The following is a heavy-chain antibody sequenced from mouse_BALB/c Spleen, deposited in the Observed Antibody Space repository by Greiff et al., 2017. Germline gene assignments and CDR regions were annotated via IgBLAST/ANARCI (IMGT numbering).Heavy chain of an antibody. Sequence: VQRVESGPELVRPGVSVKISCKGSGYTFNDYAMHWVKQSHAKSLEWIGVISTYSGNTNYNQKFKGKATMTVDKSSSTAYMELARLTSEDSAIYYCARSGHITTVVVPGFAYWGQGTLVTVSA. V-gene: IGHV1-67*01. D-gene: IGHD1-1*01. CDR1: GYTFNDYA. CDR3: ARSGHITTVVVPGFAY. CDR2: ISTYSGNT. J-gene: IGHJ3*01.